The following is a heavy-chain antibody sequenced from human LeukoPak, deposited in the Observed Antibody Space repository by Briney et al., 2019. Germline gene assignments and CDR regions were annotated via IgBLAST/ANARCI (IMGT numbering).Heavy chain of an antibody. Sequence: GGSLRLSCAASGFTFSSYSMNWVPQAPGRGLEWVSSNSSSSSYIYYADSVKGRYTISRDNAKHSLYLQMNSLRAEDTAVYYCARVYCSSTSCYFFDYWGQGTLVTVSS. D-gene: IGHD2-2*01. CDR2: NSSSSSYI. CDR3: ARVYCSSTSCYFFDY. J-gene: IGHJ4*02. CDR1: GFTFSSYS. V-gene: IGHV3-21*01.